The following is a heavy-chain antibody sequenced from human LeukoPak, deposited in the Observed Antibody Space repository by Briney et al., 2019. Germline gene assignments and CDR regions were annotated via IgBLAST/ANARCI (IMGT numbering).Heavy chain of an antibody. V-gene: IGHV3-30*19. D-gene: IGHD6-19*01. Sequence: GGSLRLSCAASGFTFSTSGMHWVRQAPGKGLEWVAVIWYDGSNKYYADSVKGRFTISRDNSKNTLYLQMNSLRAEDTAVYYCARDSPEQWLEVFAFDIWGQGTMVTVS. CDR2: IWYDGSNK. CDR3: ARDSPEQWLEVFAFDI. J-gene: IGHJ3*02. CDR1: GFTFSTSG.